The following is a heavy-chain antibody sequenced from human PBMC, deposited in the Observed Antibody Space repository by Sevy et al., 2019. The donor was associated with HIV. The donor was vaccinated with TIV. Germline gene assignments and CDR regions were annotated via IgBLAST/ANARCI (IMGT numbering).Heavy chain of an antibody. Sequence: GGSLRLSCAASGFTFSSYAMHWVRQAPGKGLEWVAVISYDGSNKYYADSVKGRFTISRDNSKNTLYLQMNSLRAEDTAVYYCARGRWFGELLGFWPIDDWGQGTLVTVSS. CDR1: GFTFSSYA. V-gene: IGHV3-30-3*01. CDR2: ISYDGSNK. J-gene: IGHJ4*02. D-gene: IGHD3-10*01. CDR3: ARGRWFGELLGFWPIDD.